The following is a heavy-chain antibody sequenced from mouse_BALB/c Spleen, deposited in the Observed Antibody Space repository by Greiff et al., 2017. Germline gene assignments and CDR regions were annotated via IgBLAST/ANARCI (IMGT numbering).Heavy chain of an antibody. D-gene: IGHD2-4*01. V-gene: IGHV14-4*02. CDR1: GFNIKDYY. CDR3: NAGLDYDSRFAY. J-gene: IGHJ3*01. Sequence: VQLQQSGAELVRSGASVKLSCTASGFNIKDYYMHWVKQRPEQGLEWIGWIDPENGDTEYAPKFQGKATMTADTSSNTAYLQLSSLTSEDTAVYYCNAGLDYDSRFAYWGQGTLVTVSA. CDR2: IDPENGDT.